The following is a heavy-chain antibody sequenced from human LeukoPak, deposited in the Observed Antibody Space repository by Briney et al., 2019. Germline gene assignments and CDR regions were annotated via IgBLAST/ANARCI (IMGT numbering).Heavy chain of an antibody. V-gene: IGHV4-39*07. J-gene: IGHJ6*03. CDR1: GGSISSSTFY. Sequence: KPSETLSLTCTVFGGSISSSTFYWGWIRQPPGKGLEWIGSLYYSGSTYYNPSLKSRVTISVDTSKNQFSLKLRSVTAADTAVYYCARLYPVIAVAATYYHSMDVWGKGTTVTISS. CDR3: ARLYPVIAVAATYYHSMDV. CDR2: LYYSGST. D-gene: IGHD6-19*01.